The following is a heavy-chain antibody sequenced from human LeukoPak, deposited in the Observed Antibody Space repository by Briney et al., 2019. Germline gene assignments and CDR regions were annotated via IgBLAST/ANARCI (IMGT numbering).Heavy chain of an antibody. D-gene: IGHD3-10*01. V-gene: IGHV3-33*01. CDR1: GFTFSSYG. J-gene: IGHJ6*04. Sequence: PGRSLRLSCAASGFTFSSYGMHWVRQAPGKGLEWVAVIWYDGGNKYYADSVKGRFTISRDNSKNTLYLQMNSLRAEDTAVYYCARVSARLLLWFGELLFTPYYYGMDVWGKGTTVTVSS. CDR2: IWYDGGNK. CDR3: ARVSARLLLWFGELLFTPYYYGMDV.